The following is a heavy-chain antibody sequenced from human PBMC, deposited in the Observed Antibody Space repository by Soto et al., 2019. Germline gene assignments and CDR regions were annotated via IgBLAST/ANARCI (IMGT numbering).Heavy chain of an antibody. Sequence: PGGSLRLSCAASGFTFDDYGMSWVRQAPGKGLEWVSGINWNGGSTGYADSVKGRSTISRDNAKNSLYLQMNSLRAEDTALYYCARDQSPLVVVPAAMYDAFDIWGQGTMVTVSS. CDR3: ARDQSPLVVVPAAMYDAFDI. J-gene: IGHJ3*02. D-gene: IGHD2-2*01. CDR2: INWNGGST. V-gene: IGHV3-20*04. CDR1: GFTFDDYG.